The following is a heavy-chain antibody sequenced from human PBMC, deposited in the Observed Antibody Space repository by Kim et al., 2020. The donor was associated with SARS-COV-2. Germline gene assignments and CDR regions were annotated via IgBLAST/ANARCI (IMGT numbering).Heavy chain of an antibody. V-gene: IGHV1-46*01. Sequence: ASVKVSCKASGYTFTSYYMHWVRQAPGQGLEWMGIINPSGGSTSYAQKFQGRVTTTRDTSTSTVYMELSSLRSEDTAVYYCARGDPLHYDILTTFDYWGQGTLVTVSS. D-gene: IGHD3-9*01. CDR3: ARGDPLHYDILTTFDY. J-gene: IGHJ4*02. CDR2: INPSGGST. CDR1: GYTFTSYY.